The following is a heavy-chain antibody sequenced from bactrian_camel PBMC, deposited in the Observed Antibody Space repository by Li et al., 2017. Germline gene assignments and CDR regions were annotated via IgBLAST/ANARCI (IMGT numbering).Heavy chain of an antibody. Sequence: QLVESGGGSVQAGGSLRLSCAASGYAASSLYMAWFRQAPGNEREGVAYIAINGGTDYTHSVAGRFTISKDNAKNTLYLQMDSLKEEDTARYYCAPVWPREGQLSWDDYKSWGQGTQVTVSS. V-gene: IGHV3S10*01. CDR2: IAINGGT. CDR3: APVWPREGQLSWDDYKS. D-gene: IGHD4*01. J-gene: IGHJ4*01. CDR1: GYAASSLY.